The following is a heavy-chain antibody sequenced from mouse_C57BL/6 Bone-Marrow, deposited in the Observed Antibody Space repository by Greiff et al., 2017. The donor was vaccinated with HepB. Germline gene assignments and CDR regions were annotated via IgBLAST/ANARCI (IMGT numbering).Heavy chain of an antibody. Sequence: VKLKQPGAELVKPGASVKLSCKASGYTFTSYWMHWVKQRPGRGLEWIGRIDPNSGGTKYNEKFKSKATLTVDKPSSTAYMQLSSLTSEDSAVYYCARRRIYYYGSSYPYWYFDVWGTGTTVTVSS. CDR1: GYTFTSYW. D-gene: IGHD1-1*01. J-gene: IGHJ1*03. V-gene: IGHV1-72*01. CDR3: ARRRIYYYGSSYPYWYFDV. CDR2: IDPNSGGT.